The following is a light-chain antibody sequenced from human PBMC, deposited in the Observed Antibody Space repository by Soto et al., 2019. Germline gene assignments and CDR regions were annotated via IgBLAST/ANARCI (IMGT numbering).Light chain of an antibody. Sequence: DIQMTQSPSTLFASVGDRVTITCRASQGICRWLAWYQQKPGRAPKLLIYEASILESGVPSRFSGSGSGTEFTLTISSLQPSDFATYYCQQSNSKSWTFGQGTKVDIK. J-gene: IGKJ1*01. CDR2: EAS. CDR3: QQSNSKSWT. CDR1: QGICRW. V-gene: IGKV1-5*01.